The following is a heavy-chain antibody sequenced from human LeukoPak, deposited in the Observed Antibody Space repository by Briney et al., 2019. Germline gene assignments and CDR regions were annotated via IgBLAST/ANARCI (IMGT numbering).Heavy chain of an antibody. CDR3: ARDDMEEADVFDI. D-gene: IGHD3-9*01. J-gene: IGHJ3*02. CDR1: GYTFTNYG. Sequence: GASVKVSCKASGYTFTNYGLSWVRQAPGQGLEWMGWISPYNGNTNYAQKFQGRVTMTTDTSTSTAYMELRSLRSGDTAVYYCARDDMEEADVFDIWGQGTMVIVSS. CDR2: ISPYNGNT. V-gene: IGHV1-18*01.